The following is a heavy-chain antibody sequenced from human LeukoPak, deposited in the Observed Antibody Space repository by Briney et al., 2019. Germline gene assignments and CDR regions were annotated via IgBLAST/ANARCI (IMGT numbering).Heavy chain of an antibody. J-gene: IGHJ4*02. CDR3: ARVEVLYSSSWITTDY. D-gene: IGHD6-13*01. CDR1: GGSISSYY. CDR2: IYYSGST. V-gene: IGHV4-59*08. Sequence: SSETLSLTCTVSGGSISSYYWSWIRQPPGKGLEWIGYIYYSGSTNYNPSLKSRVTISVDTSKNQFSLKLSSVTAADTAVYYCARVEVLYSSSWITTDYWGQGTLVTVSS.